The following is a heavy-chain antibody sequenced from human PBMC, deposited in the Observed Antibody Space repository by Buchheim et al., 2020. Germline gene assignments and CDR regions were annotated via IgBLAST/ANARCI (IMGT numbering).Heavy chain of an antibody. D-gene: IGHD1-26*01. CDR2: ISSSGSNI. J-gene: IGHJ4*02. Sequence: EVQLVESGGDLVQPGGSLRLSCAASGFTFSSYGMNWVRQAPGKGLEWISYISSSGSNIHHADSVKGRFTISRDNSKNTLYLQMNSLRAEDTAVYYCAKVERGGSYWFCYWGQGTL. CDR3: AKVERGGSYWFCY. CDR1: GFTFSSYG. V-gene: IGHV3-48*03.